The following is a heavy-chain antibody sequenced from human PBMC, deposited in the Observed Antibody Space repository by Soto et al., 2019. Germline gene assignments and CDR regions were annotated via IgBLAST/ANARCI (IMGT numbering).Heavy chain of an antibody. CDR3: ARSGSSGGMDV. CDR1: GYTFTSYY. CDR2: INPSGGST. D-gene: IGHD3-10*01. J-gene: IGHJ6*02. V-gene: IGHV1-46*01. Sequence: ASVKVSCKASGYTFTSYYMHWVRQAPGQGLEWMGIINPSGGSTSYAQKFQGRVTMTGDTSTSTVYMELSSLRSEDTAVYYCARSGSSGGMDVWGQGTTVTVSS.